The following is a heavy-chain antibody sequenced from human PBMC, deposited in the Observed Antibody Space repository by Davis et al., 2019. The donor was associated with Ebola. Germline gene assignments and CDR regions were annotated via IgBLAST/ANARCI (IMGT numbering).Heavy chain of an antibody. CDR2: ITSTGSNT. V-gene: IGHV3-30*18. Sequence: GGSLRLSCVASGFAFTTYGMHWVRQAPGKGLEWVAIITSTGSNTYYGDSVKGRFTVSRDNSNNILYLQLNNLRVDDTAVYYCAKGGDMDVWGQGTTVTVS. CDR3: AKGGDMDV. CDR1: GFAFTTYG. J-gene: IGHJ6*02. D-gene: IGHD3-16*01.